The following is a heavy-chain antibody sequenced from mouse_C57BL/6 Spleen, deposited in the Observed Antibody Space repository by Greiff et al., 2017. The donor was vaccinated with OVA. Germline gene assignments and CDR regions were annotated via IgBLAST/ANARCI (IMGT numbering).Heavy chain of an antibody. D-gene: IGHD1-1*01. CDR3: TSPYYYYGSSYDAMDY. V-gene: IGHV6-3*01. Sequence: DVKLQESGGGLVQPGGSMKLSCVASGFTFSNYWMYWVRQSPEKGLEWVAQIRLKSDNYATHYAESVKGRFTISRDDSKSSVYLQMNNLRAEDTGIYYCTSPYYYYGSSYDAMDYWGQGTSVTVSS. J-gene: IGHJ4*01. CDR1: GFTFSNYW. CDR2: IRLKSDNYAT.